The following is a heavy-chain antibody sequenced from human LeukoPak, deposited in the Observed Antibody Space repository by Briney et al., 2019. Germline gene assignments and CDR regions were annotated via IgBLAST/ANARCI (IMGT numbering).Heavy chain of an antibody. CDR2: ISSSSSYI. Sequence: GGSLRLSCAASGFTFSSYSMNWVRQAPGKGLEWVSSISSSSSYIYYADSVKGQFTISRDNAKNSLYLQMNSLRAEDTAVYYCARATYYCSSTSCYDPQYYYYYMDVWGKGTTVTVSS. CDR1: GFTFSSYS. CDR3: ARATYYCSSTSCYDPQYYYYYMDV. V-gene: IGHV3-21*01. J-gene: IGHJ6*03. D-gene: IGHD2-2*01.